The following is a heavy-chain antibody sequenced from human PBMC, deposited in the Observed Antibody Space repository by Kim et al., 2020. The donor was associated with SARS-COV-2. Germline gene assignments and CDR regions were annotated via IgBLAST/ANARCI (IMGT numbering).Heavy chain of an antibody. V-gene: IGHV3-21*01. CDR2: ISSSSSYI. Sequence: GGSLRLSCAASGFTFSSYSMNWVRQAPGKGLEWVSSISSSSSYIYYADSVKGRFTISRDNAKNSLYLQMNSLRAEDTAVYYCARDRGTRQWLVPDYYYYGMDVWGQGTAVTVSS. D-gene: IGHD6-19*01. J-gene: IGHJ6*02. CDR1: GFTFSSYS. CDR3: ARDRGTRQWLVPDYYYYGMDV.